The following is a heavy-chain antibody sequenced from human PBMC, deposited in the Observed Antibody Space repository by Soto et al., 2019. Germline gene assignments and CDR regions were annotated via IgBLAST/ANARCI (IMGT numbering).Heavy chain of an antibody. J-gene: IGHJ6*02. V-gene: IGHV1-69*12. CDR2: VIPIFGTA. CDR1: GGTFSSYA. Sequence: QVQLVQSGAEVKKPGSSVKVSCKASGGTFSSYAISWVRQAPGQGLEWMGGVIPIFGTADYAQKFQGRVTINADESTSTAYMELSSLRSEDTAVYYCARHVPAAGYYYGMDVWGQGTTVTVSS. CDR3: ARHVPAAGYYYGMDV. D-gene: IGHD2-2*01.